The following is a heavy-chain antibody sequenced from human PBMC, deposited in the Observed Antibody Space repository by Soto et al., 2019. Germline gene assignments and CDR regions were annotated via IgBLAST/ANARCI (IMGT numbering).Heavy chain of an antibody. V-gene: IGHV4-61*08. Sequence: SETLSLTCAVSCGSISSGGYSWSWVRRPPGKGLGWDGYISYSGSTNYHPSLKSRVPISVDTSKNQFSLKLSSVNTADTAIYYCTRGGDPYKTGHWGQGTLVTVSS. D-gene: IGHD2-21*01. CDR1: CGSISSGGYS. J-gene: IGHJ4*02. CDR2: ISYSGST. CDR3: TRGGDPYKTGH.